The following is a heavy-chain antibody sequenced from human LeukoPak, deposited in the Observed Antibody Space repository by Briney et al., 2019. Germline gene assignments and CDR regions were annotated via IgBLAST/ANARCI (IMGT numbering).Heavy chain of an antibody. Sequence: PGGSLRLSCAASGFTFSSYSMNWVRQAPGKGLEWVSYISSSSSTIYYADSVKGRFTISRDNAKNSLYLQMNSLRAEDTAVYYCARDRYSYGYAFDYWGQGTLVTVSS. D-gene: IGHD5-18*01. CDR3: ARDRYSYGYAFDY. J-gene: IGHJ4*02. V-gene: IGHV3-48*01. CDR2: ISSSSSTI. CDR1: GFTFSSYS.